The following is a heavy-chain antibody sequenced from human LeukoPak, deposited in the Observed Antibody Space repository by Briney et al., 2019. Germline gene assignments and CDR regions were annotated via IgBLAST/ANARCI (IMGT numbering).Heavy chain of an antibody. CDR3: ARQSSIAAHGDWFDP. CDR2: IYYSGST. Sequence: SETLSLTCTVSGGSISSSSYYWGWIRQPPGKGLEWIGSIYYSGSTYHNPSLKSRVTISVDTSKNQFSLKLSSVTAADTAVYYCARQSSIAAHGDWFDPWGQGTLVTVSS. D-gene: IGHD6-6*01. J-gene: IGHJ5*02. CDR1: GGSISSSSYY. V-gene: IGHV4-39*01.